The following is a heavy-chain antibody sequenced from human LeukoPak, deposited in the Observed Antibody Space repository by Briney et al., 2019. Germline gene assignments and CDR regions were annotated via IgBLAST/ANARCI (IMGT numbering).Heavy chain of an antibody. V-gene: IGHV3-21*01. CDR3: ASGATILDY. CDR1: GFTFSSYS. D-gene: IGHD5-12*01. J-gene: IGHJ4*02. Sequence: GGSQRLSCAASGFTFSSYSMNWIRQAPGKGLEWVSSISSSSSYIYYADAVKGRFTISRDNAKNSLYLQMNSLRAEDTAVYYCASGATILDYWGQGTLVTVSS. CDR2: ISSSSSYI.